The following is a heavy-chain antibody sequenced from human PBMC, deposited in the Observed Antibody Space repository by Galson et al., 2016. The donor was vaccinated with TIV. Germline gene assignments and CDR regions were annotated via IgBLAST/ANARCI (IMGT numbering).Heavy chain of an antibody. CDR2: ILPKVVTV. J-gene: IGHJ6*02. Sequence: SVKVSCKASGATFSDYAISWVRQARGQGLEWMGGILPKVVTVHYAQNFRGRVTMTADKSTSTAYMQLSGLKSEDTAVYYCASDRNTALDTYHYYYGMDVWGQGTTVTVSS. D-gene: IGHD5-18*01. V-gene: IGHV1-69*06. CDR1: GATFSDYA. CDR3: ASDRNTALDTYHYYYGMDV.